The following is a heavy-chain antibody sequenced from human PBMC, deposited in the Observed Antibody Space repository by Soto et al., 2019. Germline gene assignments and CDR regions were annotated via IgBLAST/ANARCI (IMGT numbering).Heavy chain of an antibody. CDR3: ARQAKIGDRSQFYFDS. CDR2: INPNTGGT. Sequence: ASVKVSCKASGYIFTSYYIHWVRQVPGQGLEWMGWINPNTGGTNYAQRFEGRVTMTRDTSISTAYIELSRLTSDDTAVYYCARQAKIGDRSQFYFDSWGQGTLVTVSS. J-gene: IGHJ4*02. V-gene: IGHV1-2*02. D-gene: IGHD3-16*01. CDR1: GYIFTSYY.